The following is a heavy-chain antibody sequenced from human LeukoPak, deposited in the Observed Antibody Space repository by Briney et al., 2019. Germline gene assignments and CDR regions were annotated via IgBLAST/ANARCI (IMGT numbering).Heavy chain of an antibody. J-gene: IGHJ3*02. Sequence: SETLSLTCAVYGGSFSGYYWSWIRQPPGKGLEWIGEINHSGSTNYNPSLKSRVTISVDTSKNQFSLKLSFVTAADTAVYYCARGLRTGTTGECAFDIWGQGTMVTVSS. V-gene: IGHV4-34*01. CDR3: ARGLRTGTTGECAFDI. CDR1: GGSFSGYY. CDR2: INHSGST. D-gene: IGHD1-1*01.